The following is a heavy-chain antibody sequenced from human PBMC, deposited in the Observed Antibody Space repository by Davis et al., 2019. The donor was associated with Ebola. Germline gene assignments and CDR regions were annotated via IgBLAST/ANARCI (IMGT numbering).Heavy chain of an antibody. J-gene: IGHJ4*02. CDR2: IYYSGST. D-gene: IGHD2-2*02. V-gene: IGHV4-39*07. CDR1: GGSISSSSYY. CDR3: ARGGWGYCSSTSCNMGAFVDY. Sequence: PSETLSLTCTVSGGSISSSSYYWGWIRQPPGKGLEWIGSIYYSGSTYYNPSLKSRVTISVDKSKNQFSLKLSSVTAADTAVYYCARGGWGYCSSTSCNMGAFVDYWGQGTLVTVSS.